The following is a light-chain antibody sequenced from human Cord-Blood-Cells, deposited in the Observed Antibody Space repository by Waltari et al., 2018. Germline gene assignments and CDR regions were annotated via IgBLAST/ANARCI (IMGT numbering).Light chain of an antibody. J-gene: IGKJ2*01. CDR2: EAC. CDR3: QQYNSYAVT. Sequence: DIQMTQSPSTLSASVGGRVTLPCRASQSISSWLAWYQQKPGKAPKLLLYEACRLESGVPPRFSDSGSGTELTRTVSSLQPDDFATEYYQQYNSYAVTFGQGTKLEIK. V-gene: IGKV1-5*01. CDR1: QSISSW.